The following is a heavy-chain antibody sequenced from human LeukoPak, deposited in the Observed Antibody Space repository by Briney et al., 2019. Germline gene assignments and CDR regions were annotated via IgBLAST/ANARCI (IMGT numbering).Heavy chain of an antibody. Sequence: SETLSLTCTVSGGSINNYYWSWIRQPPGKGLEWIGYIYYSGSTNYNPSLKSRVTISVDTSKNQFSLKLSSVTAADTAVYYCARDSRGYSYGYSWFDPWGQGTLVTGSS. CDR3: ARDSRGYSYGYSWFDP. D-gene: IGHD5-18*01. CDR1: GGSINNYY. CDR2: IYYSGST. V-gene: IGHV4-59*01. J-gene: IGHJ5*02.